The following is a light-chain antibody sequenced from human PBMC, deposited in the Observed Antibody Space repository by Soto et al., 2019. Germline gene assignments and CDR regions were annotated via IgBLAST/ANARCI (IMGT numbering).Light chain of an antibody. CDR1: SGHSSYA. CDR2: LNSDGSH. Sequence: QTVVTHSPSASASLGASVKLTCTLSSGHSSYAIAWHQQQPEKGPRYLMKLNSDGSHSKGDGIPDRFSGSSSGAERYLTISSLQSEDEADYYCQTWGTGIVVFGGGTKVTVL. CDR3: QTWGTGIVV. J-gene: IGLJ2*01. V-gene: IGLV4-69*01.